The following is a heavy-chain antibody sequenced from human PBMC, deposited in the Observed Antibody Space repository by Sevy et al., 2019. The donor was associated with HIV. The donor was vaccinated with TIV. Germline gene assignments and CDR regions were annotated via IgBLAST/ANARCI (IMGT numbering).Heavy chain of an antibody. CDR1: GFTFSSYA. Sequence: GGSLRLSCAASGFTFSSYAMTWVRQAPGKGLQWVSAISGIGGYTYYADSVKGRFTISRNNSKKTLNLQMHSLRAEDTAVYNCANEGHESSGYYDWGQGTLVTVSS. CDR2: ISGIGGYT. J-gene: IGHJ4*02. CDR3: ANEGHESSGYYD. D-gene: IGHD3-22*01. V-gene: IGHV3-23*01.